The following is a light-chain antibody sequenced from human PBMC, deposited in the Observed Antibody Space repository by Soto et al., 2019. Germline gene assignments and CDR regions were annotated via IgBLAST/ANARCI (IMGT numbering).Light chain of an antibody. Sequence: QSALTQPASVSGSPGQSITISCTGTSSDVGSYNLVSWYQQHPGKAPNLMIYEVSKRPSGVSNRFSGSKSGNTASLTISGLQAEDEADYYCCSYAGSSTDVVFGGGTKVTVL. CDR2: EVS. J-gene: IGLJ2*01. CDR1: SSDVGSYNL. CDR3: CSYAGSSTDVV. V-gene: IGLV2-23*02.